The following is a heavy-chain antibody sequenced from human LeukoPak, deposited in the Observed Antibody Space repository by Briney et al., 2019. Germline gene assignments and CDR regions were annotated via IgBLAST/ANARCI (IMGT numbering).Heavy chain of an antibody. V-gene: IGHV3-21*01. CDR2: ISSSSSYI. CDR1: GFTFSSYS. J-gene: IGHJ2*01. Sequence: GGSLRLSCAASGFTFSSYSMNWVRQAPGKGLEWVSSISSSSSYIYYADSVKGRFTISRDNAKNSLYLQMNSLRAEDTAVYYCARDSEWELLVPSLYWYFDLWGRGTLVTVSS. D-gene: IGHD1-26*01. CDR3: ARDSEWELLVPSLYWYFDL.